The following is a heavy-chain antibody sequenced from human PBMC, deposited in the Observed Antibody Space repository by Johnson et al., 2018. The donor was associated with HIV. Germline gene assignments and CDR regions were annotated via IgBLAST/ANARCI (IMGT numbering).Heavy chain of an antibody. D-gene: IGHD5-24*01. J-gene: IGHJ3*02. CDR1: GFTVSSNY. CDR3: ARATMSYKVWLQLSAAFDI. V-gene: IGHV3-53*01. CDR2: IYSGGST. Sequence: VQLVESGGGLIQPGGSLRLSRAASGFTVSSNYMSWVRQAPGKGLEWVAVIYSGGSTYYADSVKGRFTIYRDNSKNTLYLQMNSLRAEDTAVYYCARATMSYKVWLQLSAAFDIWGQGTMVTVSS.